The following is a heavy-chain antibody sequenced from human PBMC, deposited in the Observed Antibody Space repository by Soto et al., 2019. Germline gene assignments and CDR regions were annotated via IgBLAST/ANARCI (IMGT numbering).Heavy chain of an antibody. Sequence: PSETLSLTCTVSGVSISSSSYYWVWIRQPPGKGLEWIGSIYYTGITFYNPSLKGRFTISRDNSKNTLYLQMNSLRAEDTAVYYCAGGTYYFDYCGQGTLVTVSS. CDR1: GVSISSSSYY. J-gene: IGHJ4*02. D-gene: IGHD1-26*01. CDR2: IYYTGIT. CDR3: AGGTYYFDY. V-gene: IGHV4-39*01.